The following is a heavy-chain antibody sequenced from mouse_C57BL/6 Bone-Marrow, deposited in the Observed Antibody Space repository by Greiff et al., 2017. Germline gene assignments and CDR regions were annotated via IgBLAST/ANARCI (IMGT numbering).Heavy chain of an antibody. CDR2: IYPRSGNT. J-gene: IGHJ2*01. D-gene: IGHD1-1*01. CDR1: GYTFTSYG. V-gene: IGHV1-81*01. Sequence: QVQLQQSGAELARPGASVKLSCKASGYTFTSYGISWVKQRTGQGLEWIGEIYPRSGNTYYNEKFKGKATLTADKSSSTAYMELRSLTSEDSAVYFCARYYYGSSWYFDYWGQGTTLTVSS. CDR3: ARYYYGSSWYFDY.